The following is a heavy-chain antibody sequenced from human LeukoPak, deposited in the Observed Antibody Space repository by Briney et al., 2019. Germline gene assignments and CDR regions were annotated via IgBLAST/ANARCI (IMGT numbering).Heavy chain of an antibody. Sequence: PSQTLSLTCTVSGGSISSGSYYWSWIRQPAGKGLEWIGRIYTSGSTNYNPSLKSRVTISVDTSKNQFSLKLSSVTAADTAVYYCARSLSSGYYYFDCWGQGTLVTVSS. D-gene: IGHD3-22*01. CDR2: IYTSGST. V-gene: IGHV4-61*02. CDR3: ARSLSSGYYYFDC. J-gene: IGHJ4*02. CDR1: GGSISSGSYY.